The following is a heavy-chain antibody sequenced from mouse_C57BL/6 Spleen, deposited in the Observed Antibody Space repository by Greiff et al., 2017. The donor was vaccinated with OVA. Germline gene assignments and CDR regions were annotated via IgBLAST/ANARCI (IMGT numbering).Heavy chain of an antibody. D-gene: IGHD1-1*01. CDR3: ARDGRYYFDY. V-gene: IGHV1-54*01. Sequence: VQLQQSGAELVRPGPSVKVSCKASGYAFTNYLIEWVKQRPGQGLEWIGVINPGSGGNNYNEKFKGKATLTADKSSSTAYMQLSSLTAEDSAVYFCARDGRYYFDYWGQGTTLTVSS. J-gene: IGHJ2*01. CDR1: GYAFTNYL. CDR2: INPGSGGN.